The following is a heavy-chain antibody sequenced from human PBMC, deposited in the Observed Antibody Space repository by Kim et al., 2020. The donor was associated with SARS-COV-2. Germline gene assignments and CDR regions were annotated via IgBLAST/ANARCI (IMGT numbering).Heavy chain of an antibody. J-gene: IGHJ5*02. V-gene: IGHV3-48*02. Sequence: GGSLRLSCAASGFTFSSYSMNWVRQAPEKGLEWVSYISSISTTIYYADSVKGRFTISRDNAKNSLFLQMNSLRDEDTAVYYCARGLSSGYFPPINWFDPWGQGILVTVSS. CDR2: ISSISTTI. D-gene: IGHD3-22*01. CDR3: ARGLSSGYFPPINWFDP. CDR1: GFTFSSYS.